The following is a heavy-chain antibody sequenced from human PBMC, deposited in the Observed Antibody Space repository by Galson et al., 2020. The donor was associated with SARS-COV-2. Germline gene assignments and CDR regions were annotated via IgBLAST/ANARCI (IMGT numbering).Heavy chain of an antibody. J-gene: IGHJ4*02. V-gene: IGHV4-59*08. CDR2: ISYTGST. CDR3: AKLAEGRRSSEDY. Sequence: ETSETLSLTCAVSIGSMTGHYWSWIRQAPGKGLEWIGYISYTGSTNYHPSLKSRVTISIDTSKNQFSLNLTSVTAADTALYYCAKLAEGRRSSEDYWGQGTLVTVSS. CDR1: IGSMTGHY. D-gene: IGHD1-26*01.